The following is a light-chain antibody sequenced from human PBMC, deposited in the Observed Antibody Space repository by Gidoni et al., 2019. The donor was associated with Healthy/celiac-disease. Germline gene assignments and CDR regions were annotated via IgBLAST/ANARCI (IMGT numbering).Light chain of an antibody. CDR3: QAWDSSTASYV. V-gene: IGLV3-1*01. Sequence: SYELTQPRPVSVSPGQTASITCSGDKLGDKYACWYQQKPGQSPVLVIFQDNKRPSGIPERFSGSNSGNTATLTISGTQAMDEADYYCQAWDSSTASYVFGTGTKVTVL. CDR2: QDN. J-gene: IGLJ1*01. CDR1: KLGDKY.